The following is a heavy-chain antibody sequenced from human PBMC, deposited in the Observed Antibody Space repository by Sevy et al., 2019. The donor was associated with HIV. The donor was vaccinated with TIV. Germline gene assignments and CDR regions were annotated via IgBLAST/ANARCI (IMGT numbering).Heavy chain of an antibody. Sequence: GGSLRLTCAASGFSLNSYWMSWVRQAPGKGLEWVANIKQDGSVKYYVDSVKGRFTIYSDNARNLLYLQMNSLRAEDTALYYCVRAIAADGSFWGQGTLVTVSS. V-gene: IGHV3-7*01. D-gene: IGHD6-13*01. CDR3: VRAIAADGSF. CDR2: IKQDGSVK. CDR1: GFSLNSYW. J-gene: IGHJ4*02.